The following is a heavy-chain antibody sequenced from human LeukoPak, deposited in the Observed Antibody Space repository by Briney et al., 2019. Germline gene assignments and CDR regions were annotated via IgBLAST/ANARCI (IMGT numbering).Heavy chain of an antibody. CDR1: GGSISSYY. CDR2: IHYSGST. CDR3: AGWGPYFDY. J-gene: IGHJ4*01. V-gene: IGHV4-59*08. Sequence: TPSETLSLTCTVSGGSISSYYWSWIRQPPGKGLEWIGYIHYSGSTYYNPSLKSRVTISVDTSKNQFSLKLSSVTAADTAVYYCAGWGPYFDYWGQGTLATVSS. D-gene: IGHD7-27*01.